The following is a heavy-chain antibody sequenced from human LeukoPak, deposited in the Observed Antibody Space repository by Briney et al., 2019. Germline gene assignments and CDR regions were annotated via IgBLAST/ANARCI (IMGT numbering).Heavy chain of an antibody. J-gene: IGHJ4*02. CDR3: ARQGAAAGSLTDY. D-gene: IGHD6-13*01. Sequence: GESLKISCKGSGYSFTSYWIGWVRQMPGKGLEWMGIIHPGDSDTRYSPSFQGQVTISADKSINTAYLQWSSMKASDTAMYYCARQGAAAGSLTDYWGQGTLVTVSS. CDR1: GYSFTSYW. V-gene: IGHV5-51*01. CDR2: IHPGDSDT.